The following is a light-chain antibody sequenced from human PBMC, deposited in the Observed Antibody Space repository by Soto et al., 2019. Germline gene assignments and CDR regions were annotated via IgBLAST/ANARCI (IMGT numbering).Light chain of an antibody. Sequence: EIVLTQSPGTLSLSPGERATLSCRASQTVYNFLAWYRQKPGQAPRLLIHGASTRATGIPDRFSGSGSGTDFTLIITRLEPEDFAVYYCQQYDDSPPTFGQGTKVGIK. CDR3: QQYDDSPPT. CDR1: QTVYNF. J-gene: IGKJ1*01. V-gene: IGKV3-20*01. CDR2: GAS.